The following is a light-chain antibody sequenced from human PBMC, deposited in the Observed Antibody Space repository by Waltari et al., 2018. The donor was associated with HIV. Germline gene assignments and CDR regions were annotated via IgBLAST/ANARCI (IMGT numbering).Light chain of an antibody. CDR2: ELT. CDR1: RSDVGSYSL. CDR3: SSYAGSDTLV. Sequence: QSALSQPASVSGSPGQSITISCTGTRSDVGSYSLVSWYPQHPGKVPKLMIYELTKRPSGVSDRFSGSKSGNTASLTISGLQAEEEADYFCSSYAGSDTLVFGGGTTLTVL. J-gene: IGLJ2*01. V-gene: IGLV2-23*02.